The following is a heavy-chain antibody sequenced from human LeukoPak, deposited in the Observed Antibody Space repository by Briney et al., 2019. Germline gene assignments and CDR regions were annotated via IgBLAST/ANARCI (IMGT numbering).Heavy chain of an antibody. CDR3: AREGIQGAFDI. D-gene: IGHD5-18*01. J-gene: IGHJ3*02. V-gene: IGHV3-23*01. CDR1: GFTFSSSA. CDR2: FSGSDGST. Sequence: GGSLRLSCAASGFTFSSSAMSWVRQAPGKGLEWVSTFSGSDGSTYYADSVKGRFTISRDNSKNTLYLQMNSLRAEDTAVYYCAREGIQGAFDIWGQGTMVTVSS.